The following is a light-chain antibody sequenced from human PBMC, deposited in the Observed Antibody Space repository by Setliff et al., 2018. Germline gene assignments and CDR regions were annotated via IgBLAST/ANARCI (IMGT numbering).Light chain of an antibody. J-gene: IGLJ1*01. CDR2: EVS. V-gene: IGLV2-14*01. CDR1: SSDVGGYKY. Sequence: QSALAQPASVSGSPGQSITISCTGTSSDVGGYKYVSWCQQRPGKAPKLMIYEVSNRPSGVSDRFSGSKSGNTAPLTISGLQAEDEADYYCLSYTSSDTVVFGTGTKVTVL. CDR3: LSYTSSDTVV.